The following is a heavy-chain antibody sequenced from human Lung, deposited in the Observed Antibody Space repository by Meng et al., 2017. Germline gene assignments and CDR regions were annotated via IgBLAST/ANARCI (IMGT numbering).Heavy chain of an antibody. CDR1: GDSVSMGGIY. CDR3: AKGGTVVNLGY. D-gene: IGHD4-23*01. J-gene: IGHJ4*02. CDR2: VSFTCST. Sequence: HVMEQACAPGLVGPCEPPCLSVPRCGDSVSMGGIYWGWFRQPPGKGLEWIGYVSFTCSTNYNPYLTGRVTISLDPSKNQFSLKLDSVTASDTAVYYCAKGGTVVNLGYWGPGTLVTVSS. V-gene: IGHV4-61*08.